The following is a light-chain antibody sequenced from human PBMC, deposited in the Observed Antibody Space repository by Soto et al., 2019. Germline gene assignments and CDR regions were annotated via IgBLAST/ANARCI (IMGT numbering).Light chain of an antibody. Sequence: QSALTQPASVSGSPGQSITISCTGTNSDVGGYNYVSWYQQHPGKVPKLIIYEVSDRPSGVSNRFSGSKSGNTASLTISGLQAEDEADYYCSSYTRSSTGVVFGGGTQLTVL. V-gene: IGLV2-14*01. CDR2: EVS. CDR3: SSYTRSSTGVV. J-gene: IGLJ2*01. CDR1: NSDVGGYNY.